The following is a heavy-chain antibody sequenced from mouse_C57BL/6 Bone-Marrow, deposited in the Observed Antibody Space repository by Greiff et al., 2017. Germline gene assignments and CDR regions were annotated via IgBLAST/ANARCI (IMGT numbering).Heavy chain of an antibody. J-gene: IGHJ2*01. Sequence: EVQVVESGGGLVQPGGSLKLSCAASGFTFSDYGMAWVRQAPRKGPAWVAFISNLAYSIYYADTVTGRFTIYRANAKNTLYPEMSSLRSEDTAMYYCARHAHDGFDFWGQGTTRTVSS. CDR3: ARHAHDGFDF. CDR1: GFTFSDYG. D-gene: IGHD2-3*01. CDR2: ISNLAYSI. V-gene: IGHV5-15*01.